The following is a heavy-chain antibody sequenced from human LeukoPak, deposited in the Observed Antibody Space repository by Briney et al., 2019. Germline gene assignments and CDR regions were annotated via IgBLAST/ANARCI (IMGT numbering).Heavy chain of an antibody. CDR1: GFTFSSYA. CDR3: AKVNGCGGIARNYYYYGMDV. D-gene: IGHD4-23*01. Sequence: PGGSLGLSCAASGFTFSSYAMSWVLQAPRRGLEWVSAISCSAGSTYYAASLKGRFTISGDNSKNTLYLQMNSLRADDTAVYYRAKVNGCGGIARNYYYYGMDVWGQGTTVTLS. J-gene: IGHJ6*02. V-gene: IGHV3-23*01. CDR2: ISCSAGST.